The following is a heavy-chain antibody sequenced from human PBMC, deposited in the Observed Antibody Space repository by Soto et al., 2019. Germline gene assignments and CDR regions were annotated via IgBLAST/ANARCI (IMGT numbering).Heavy chain of an antibody. Sequence: EVQLLESGGGLVQPGGSLRLSCAASGFTFSSYAMSWVRQAPGKGLEWVSVISGSGSITSYADSAKGRFTISRDNAKNTVFLQMTGLRAEDTAVYFCAKGDCSGGRCYRGFDYWGQGTLVTVSS. J-gene: IGHJ4*02. CDR1: GFTFSSYA. D-gene: IGHD2-15*01. CDR2: ISGSGSIT. CDR3: AKGDCSGGRCYRGFDY. V-gene: IGHV3-23*01.